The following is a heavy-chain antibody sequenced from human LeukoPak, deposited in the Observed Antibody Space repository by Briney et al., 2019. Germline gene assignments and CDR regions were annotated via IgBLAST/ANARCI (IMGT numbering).Heavy chain of an antibody. Sequence: GGSLRLSCAASGFTFSSYGMHWVRQAPGKGLEWVAFIRYDGNDKYYADSVKGRFTISRDKSKNTLYLQMNSLRAEDTAVYYCAKDGIGYGYAFDIWGQGTMVTVSS. D-gene: IGHD5-18*01. CDR2: IRYDGNDK. V-gene: IGHV3-30*02. CDR3: AKDGIGYGYAFDI. J-gene: IGHJ3*02. CDR1: GFTFSSYG.